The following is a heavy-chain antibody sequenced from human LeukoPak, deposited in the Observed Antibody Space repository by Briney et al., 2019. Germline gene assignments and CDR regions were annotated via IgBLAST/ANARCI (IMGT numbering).Heavy chain of an antibody. CDR3: ASDRVGATPRVGH. D-gene: IGHD1-26*01. J-gene: IGHJ4*02. V-gene: IGHV5-51*01. CDR2: IYPGDSDT. CDR1: GYSFTTYW. Sequence: GESLKISCKGSGYSFTTYWIGWVRQMPGKGLEWMGLIYPGDSDTRYSPSFQGQVTISADKSISTAYLQWGSLKASDTAMYYCASDRVGATPRVGHWGQGTLVTVSS.